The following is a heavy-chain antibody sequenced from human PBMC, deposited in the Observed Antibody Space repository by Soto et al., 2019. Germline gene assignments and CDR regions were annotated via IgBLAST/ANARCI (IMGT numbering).Heavy chain of an antibody. CDR1: GFTFSSYA. CDR2: ISGSGDSS. J-gene: IGHJ4*02. Sequence: GGSLRLSCAASGFTFSSYAMSWVRQAPGKGLEWVSGISGSGDSSYYADSVKGRFTISRDNSKNTLYLQMNSLRAEDTAVYYCAKDLGTLYYYFDYWGQGTLVTVSS. D-gene: IGHD2-8*01. CDR3: AKDLGTLYYYFDY. V-gene: IGHV3-23*01.